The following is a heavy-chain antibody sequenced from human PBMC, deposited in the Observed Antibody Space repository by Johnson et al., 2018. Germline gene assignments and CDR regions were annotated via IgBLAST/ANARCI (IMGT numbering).Heavy chain of an antibody. CDR1: GFTFSSYG. CDR2: ISYDGSKK. CDR3: AKDHKRVAATGEAHYYYYYMDV. V-gene: IGHV3-30*18. J-gene: IGHJ6*03. D-gene: IGHD2-15*01. Sequence: QVQLVQSGGGVVQPGRSLRLSCAASGFTFSSYGMHWVRQAPGKGLEWVAVISYDGSKKYSADSVKGRFTISRDNSKNPLYLQMNSLRAEDPAVSYCAKDHKRVAATGEAHYYYYYMDVWGKGTTVTVSS.